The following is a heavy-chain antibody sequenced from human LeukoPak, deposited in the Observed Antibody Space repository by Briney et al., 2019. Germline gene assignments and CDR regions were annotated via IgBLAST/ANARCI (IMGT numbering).Heavy chain of an antibody. J-gene: IGHJ1*01. D-gene: IGHD2-2*01. CDR1: GGSISSYY. Sequence: SETLSLTCTVSGGSISSYYWSWIRQPPGKGLEWIGYIYYSGSTNYNPSLKSRVTISVDTSKNQFSLKLSSVTAADTAVYYCARDGSTSRAAEYFQHWGQGTLVTVSS. CDR2: IYYSGST. CDR3: ARDGSTSRAAEYFQH. V-gene: IGHV4-59*12.